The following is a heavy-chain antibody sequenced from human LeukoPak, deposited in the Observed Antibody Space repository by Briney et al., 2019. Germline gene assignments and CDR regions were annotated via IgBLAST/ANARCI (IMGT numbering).Heavy chain of an antibody. Sequence: ASVKVSCKASGYTFTSYDINWVRQATGQGLEWMGWMNPNSGNTGYAQKFQGRVTMTRDTSTSTVYMELSSLRSEDTAVYYCARDGDYDFWSGYYTGTNWFDPWGQGTLVTVSS. J-gene: IGHJ5*02. V-gene: IGHV1-8*01. CDR3: ARDGDYDFWSGYYTGTNWFDP. CDR1: GYTFTSYD. CDR2: MNPNSGNT. D-gene: IGHD3-3*01.